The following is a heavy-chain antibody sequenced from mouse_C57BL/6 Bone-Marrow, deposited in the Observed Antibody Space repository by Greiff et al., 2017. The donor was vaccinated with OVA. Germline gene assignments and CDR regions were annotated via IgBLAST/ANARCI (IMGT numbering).Heavy chain of an antibody. CDR3: ARERNSGYYFAY. CDR1: GYTFTSYW. D-gene: IGHD1-3*01. CDR2: IHPTSGST. J-gene: IGHJ2*01. Sequence: QVQLQQPGAELVKPGASVKLSCKASGYTFTSYWMHWVKQRPGQGLEWIGMIHPTSGSTNYNEKFKSKATLTVDNSSSTAYMQLSSLTSEDSAVYYCARERNSGYYFAYWGQGTTLTVST. V-gene: IGHV1-64*01.